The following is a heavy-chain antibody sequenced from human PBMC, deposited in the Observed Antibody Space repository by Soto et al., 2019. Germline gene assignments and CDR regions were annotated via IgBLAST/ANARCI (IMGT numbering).Heavy chain of an antibody. V-gene: IGHV5-51*01. D-gene: IGHD1-1*01. CDR2: IYPGDSDT. CDR3: VRVSYFDHHRVLDI. Sequence: GESLKISCKGSGYSFTSYGIGWVRQMPWKGLEWMGIIYPGDSDTRYSPSFQGQVTISADKSISTAYLQWSSLKASDTAMYYCVRVSYFDHHRVLDIWGQGTIVTVSS. J-gene: IGHJ3*02. CDR1: GYSFTSYG.